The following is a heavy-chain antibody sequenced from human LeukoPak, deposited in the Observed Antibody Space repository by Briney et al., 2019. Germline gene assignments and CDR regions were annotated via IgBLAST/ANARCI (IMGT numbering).Heavy chain of an antibody. CDR2: INPADSDT. Sequence: EDSLKISCKASEYSSSSYWIAWVGQIPGKGLEWMGIINPADSDTRNRLSIQGQVTISADSSISTACLQWSSLKASDTAIYYCARGVRGYNYAFWGQGTLVCVSS. V-gene: IGHV5-51*01. D-gene: IGHD5-24*01. J-gene: IGHJ4*02. CDR1: EYSSSSYW. CDR3: ARGVRGYNYAF.